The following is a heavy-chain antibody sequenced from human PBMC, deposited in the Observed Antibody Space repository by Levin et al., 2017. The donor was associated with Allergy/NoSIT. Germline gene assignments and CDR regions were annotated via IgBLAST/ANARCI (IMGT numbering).Heavy chain of an antibody. CDR2: IYPSDSDT. Sequence: PGESLKISCKGSGYRFTSYWIGWVRQMPGKGLEWMGIIYPSDSDTRYSPSFQGLVTISADKSIGTAYLQWSSLKASDTAIYYCARRGKDSYYYYMDVWGKGTTVTVSS. J-gene: IGHJ6*03. D-gene: IGHD4-23*01. CDR3: ARRGKDSYYYYMDV. V-gene: IGHV5-51*01. CDR1: GYRFTSYW.